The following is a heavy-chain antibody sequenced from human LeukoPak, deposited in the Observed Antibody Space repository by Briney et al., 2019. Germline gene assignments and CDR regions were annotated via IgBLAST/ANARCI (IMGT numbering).Heavy chain of an antibody. CDR2: IYPGDSDT. Sequence: GESLKISCKGSGYSFTSYWIGWVRQMPGKGLEWMGIIYPGDSDTRYSPSFQGQVTISADKSISTAYLQWSSLKASDTAMYYCARHGTEMATTYNWFDPWGQGTLVTVSS. CDR1: GYSFTSYW. CDR3: ARHGTEMATTYNWFDP. D-gene: IGHD5-24*01. V-gene: IGHV5-51*01. J-gene: IGHJ5*02.